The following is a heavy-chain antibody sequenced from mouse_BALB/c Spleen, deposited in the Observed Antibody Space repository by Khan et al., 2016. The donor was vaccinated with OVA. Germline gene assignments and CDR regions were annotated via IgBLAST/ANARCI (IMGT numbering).Heavy chain of an antibody. CDR2: ISPYSGNT. Sequence: QVQLQQSGPELVRPGASVKISCKGSGYTFTDYAIHWVKQSHAKSLEWIGLISPYSGNTNYKQKFKDKATMTVDKSSSTAYMELRRLTSEDSAIYYCARAGYDGAYDYWGQGTTLTVSA. V-gene: IGHV1S137*01. D-gene: IGHD2-3*01. CDR1: GYTFTDYA. CDR3: ARAGYDGAYDY. J-gene: IGHJ2*01.